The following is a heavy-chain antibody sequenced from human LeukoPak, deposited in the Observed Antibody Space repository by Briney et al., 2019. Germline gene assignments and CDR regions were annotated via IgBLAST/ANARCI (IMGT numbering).Heavy chain of an antibody. J-gene: IGHJ4*02. CDR1: GFTFSGSA. Sequence: PGGSLRLSCAASGFTFSGSAMHWVRQASGKGLEWVGRIRSKANSYATAYAASVKGRFTISRDDSKNTAYLKMNSLRAEDTAVYYCATGPWADWGQGTLVTVSS. CDR2: IRSKANSYAT. D-gene: IGHD3-16*01. CDR3: ATGPWAD. V-gene: IGHV3-73*01.